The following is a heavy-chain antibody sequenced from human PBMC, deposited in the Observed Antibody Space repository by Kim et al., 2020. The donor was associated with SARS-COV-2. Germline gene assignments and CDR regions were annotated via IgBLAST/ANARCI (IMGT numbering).Heavy chain of an antibody. CDR3: ARDYSAMRKFDP. CDR1: GFTFSSHW. Sequence: GGSLRLSCAASGFTFSSHWMQWARQAPGKGLEWVSHISKDATAIRYADSVKGRFTVSRDNAKNTLYLQMNSLRVEDTAVYYCARDYSAMRKFDPCGQGTL. D-gene: IGHD4-4*01. V-gene: IGHV3-74*01. J-gene: IGHJ5*02. CDR2: ISKDATAI.